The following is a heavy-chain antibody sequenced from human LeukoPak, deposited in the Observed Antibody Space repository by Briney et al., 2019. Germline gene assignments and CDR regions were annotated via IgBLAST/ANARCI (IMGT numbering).Heavy chain of an antibody. D-gene: IGHD6-19*01. J-gene: IGHJ4*02. Sequence: SMKVSCKASGGTFSSYAISWVRQAPGQGLEWMGRIIPILGIANYAQKFQGRVTITADKSTSTAYMELSSLRSEDTAVYYCARVGAVAGPFDYWGQGTLVTVSS. CDR3: ARVGAVAGPFDY. V-gene: IGHV1-69*04. CDR1: GGTFSSYA. CDR2: IIPILGIA.